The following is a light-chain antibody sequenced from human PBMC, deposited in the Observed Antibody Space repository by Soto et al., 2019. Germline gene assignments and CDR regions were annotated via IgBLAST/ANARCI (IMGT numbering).Light chain of an antibody. V-gene: IGKV3-20*01. CDR2: GAS. J-gene: IGKJ4*01. CDR1: QSVSSSY. Sequence: DIVLTQSPGTLSLSPGERATLSCRASQSVSSSYLAWYQQKPGQAPRLLIYGASSRAAGIPDRFSGSGSGTDFALTISSLEPEDFAVYYWQQYGSSPGLTFGGGTKVEIK. CDR3: QQYGSSPGLT.